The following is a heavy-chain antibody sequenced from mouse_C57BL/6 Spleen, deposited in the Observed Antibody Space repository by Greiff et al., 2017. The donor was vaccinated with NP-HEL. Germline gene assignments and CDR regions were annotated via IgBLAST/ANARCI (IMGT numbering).Heavy chain of an antibody. CDR3: ARGLEDYGDY. D-gene: IGHD2-4*01. Sequence: QVQLQQSGAELVRPGTSVKVSCKASGYAFTNYLIEWVKQRPGQGLEWIGVINPGSGGTNYNEKFKGKATLTADKSSSTAYMQLSSLTSEDSAVYFCARGLEDYGDYWGQGTTLTVSS. V-gene: IGHV1-54*01. CDR1: GYAFTNYL. J-gene: IGHJ2*01. CDR2: INPGSGGT.